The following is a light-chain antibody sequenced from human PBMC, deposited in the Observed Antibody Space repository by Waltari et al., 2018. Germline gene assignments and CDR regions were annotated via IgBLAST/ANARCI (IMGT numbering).Light chain of an antibody. Sequence: EIVLTQSPGTLSLSPGERGTLSCRVSQSVSRFLAWYQQKPCQAPRLLIYGSSTRATGIPDRFSGSGSGTDFSLTISRLEPEDFAVYYCQKYDRLPATFGQGTKVEIK. J-gene: IGKJ1*01. V-gene: IGKV3-20*01. CDR2: GSS. CDR1: QSVSRF. CDR3: QKYDRLPAT.